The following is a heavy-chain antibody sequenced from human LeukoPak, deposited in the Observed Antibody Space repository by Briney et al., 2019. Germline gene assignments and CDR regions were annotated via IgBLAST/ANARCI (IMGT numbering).Heavy chain of an antibody. CDR1: GFAFSSYG. CDR2: IRYDGSNK. D-gene: IGHD3-10*01. V-gene: IGHV3-30*02. Sequence: GGSLRLSCAASGFAFSSYGMHWVRQAPGKGLEWVAFIRYDGSNKYYADSVKGRFTISRDNSKNTLYLQMNSLRAEDTAVYYCAKAGVVRGVMGKYDYWGQGTLVTVSS. J-gene: IGHJ4*02. CDR3: AKAGVVRGVMGKYDY.